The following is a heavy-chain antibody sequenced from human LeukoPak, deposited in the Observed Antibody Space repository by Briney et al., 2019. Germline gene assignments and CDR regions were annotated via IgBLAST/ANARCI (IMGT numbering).Heavy chain of an antibody. CDR2: MNPNSGNT. V-gene: IGHV1-8*01. CDR3: ARGPTAGYSSGWYYFDY. CDR1: GYTFTSYD. D-gene: IGHD6-19*01. Sequence: ASVKVFCKASGYTFTSYDINWVRQATGQGLEWMGWMNPNSGNTGYAQKFQGRVTMTRNTSISTAYMELSSLRSEDTAVYYCARGPTAGYSSGWYYFDYWGQGTLVTVSS. J-gene: IGHJ4*02.